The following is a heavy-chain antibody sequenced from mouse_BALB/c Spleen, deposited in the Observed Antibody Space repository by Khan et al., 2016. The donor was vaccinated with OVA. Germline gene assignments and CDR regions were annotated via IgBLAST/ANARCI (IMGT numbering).Heavy chain of an antibody. D-gene: IGHD2-3*01. J-gene: IGHJ4*01. Sequence: EVQLQESGPGLVKPSQSLSLTCTVTGYSITSDYAWNWIRQFPGNKLEWMGYISYSGSTSYNPSLKSRISITRDTSKNQFFLQLNSVTTEDTATYNCARRGDGYYGAMDYWGQGISVTVSS. CDR3: ARRGDGYYGAMDY. CDR2: ISYSGST. CDR1: GYSITSDYA. V-gene: IGHV3-2*02.